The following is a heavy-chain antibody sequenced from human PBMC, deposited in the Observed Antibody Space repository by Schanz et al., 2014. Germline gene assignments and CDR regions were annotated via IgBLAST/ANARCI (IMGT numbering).Heavy chain of an antibody. D-gene: IGHD3-22*01. CDR2: IIPILGIA. V-gene: IGHV1-69*04. CDR1: GGTFSSYS. CDR3: VRSNYYDNSDYYNSFDY. J-gene: IGHJ4*02. Sequence: QVQVVQSGAEVKKPGSSVKVSCKLSGGTFSSYSISWVRQAPGQGLEWMGRIIPILGIANYAQKFQGRVTNTADKSTSTAYMDLSSLRPEDTAVYYCVRSNYYDNSDYYNSFDYWGQGTLVTVSS.